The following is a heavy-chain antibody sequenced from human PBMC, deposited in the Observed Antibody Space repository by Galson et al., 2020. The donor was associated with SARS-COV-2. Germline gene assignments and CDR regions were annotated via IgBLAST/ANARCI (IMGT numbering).Heavy chain of an antibody. CDR2: VSAGGAST. CDR1: GFTFSRYA. D-gene: IGHD4-17*01. CDR3: AKDQGNDYGDQPDY. V-gene: IGHV3-23*01. J-gene: IGHJ4*02. Sequence: GGSLRLSCAASGFTFSRYAMSWVRQAPGKGLEWVSSVSAGGASTYHADSVKGRFTVSRDNSKNTLYLQMNSLRAEDTALYYCAKDQGNDYGDQPDYWGQGTLVSVSS.